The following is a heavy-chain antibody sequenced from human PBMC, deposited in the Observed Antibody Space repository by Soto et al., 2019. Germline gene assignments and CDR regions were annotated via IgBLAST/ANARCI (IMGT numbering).Heavy chain of an antibody. CDR3: GKVSSADSGSSDHDDH. V-gene: IGHV3-72*01. CDR2: SRDKAHSYTT. Sequence: QLVESGGGLVQPGGSLRLSCAASGFSLSDHYMDWVRQSPGKGLEWVGRSRDKAHSYTTEYAASVKGRFSISRDDSGNSLYLQMNSLKTDDAAVYYCGKVSSADSGSSDHDDHWGQGALVIVSS. CDR1: GFSLSDHY. D-gene: IGHD2-15*01. J-gene: IGHJ5*02.